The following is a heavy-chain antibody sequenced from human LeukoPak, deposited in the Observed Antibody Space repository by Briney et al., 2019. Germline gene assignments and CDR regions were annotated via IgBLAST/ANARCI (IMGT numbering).Heavy chain of an antibody. CDR1: GFIFNNYG. CDR3: AKGSSGYFFDL. V-gene: IGHV3-23*01. J-gene: IGHJ4*02. D-gene: IGHD3-22*01. CDR2: ISNDGGGT. Sequence: GGSLRLSCAASGFIFNNYGLVWVRQAPGKGLEWVSAISNDGGGTTYADFVKGRFSVSRDNSKDTLFLQMNSLRAEDTALYYCAKGSSGYFFDLWGQGTLVTVSS.